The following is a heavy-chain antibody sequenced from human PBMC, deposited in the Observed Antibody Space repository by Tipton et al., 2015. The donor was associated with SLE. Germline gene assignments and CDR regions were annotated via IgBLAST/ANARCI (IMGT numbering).Heavy chain of an antibody. CDR2: ISYSGNT. CDR3: ARGGLYETSAYSVGFDI. D-gene: IGHD3-22*01. J-gene: IGHJ3*02. CDR1: GDSITSDY. V-gene: IGHV4-59*08. Sequence: TLSLTCTVSGDSITSDYWTWIRQPPGKGLEWIGYISYSGNTNYKSSLQSRVTISLDTSNNQFSLRLHSVTVADTAVYYCARGGLYETSAYSVGFDIWGQGTLVTVSP.